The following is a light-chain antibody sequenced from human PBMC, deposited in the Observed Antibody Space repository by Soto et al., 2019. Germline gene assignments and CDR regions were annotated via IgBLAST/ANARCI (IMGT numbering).Light chain of an antibody. V-gene: IGKV1-6*01. CDR1: LGMRKD. CDR2: AAS. Sequence: AIQMTQSPYSLSASVGDRGTITCRASLGMRKDLGWFQQKPGKAPNVLIYAASSLQSGVPSRFSGSKSGTDFSLTISSLQPEDFATYYCLQDYNYPYTFGQGTKLEIK. J-gene: IGKJ2*01. CDR3: LQDYNYPYT.